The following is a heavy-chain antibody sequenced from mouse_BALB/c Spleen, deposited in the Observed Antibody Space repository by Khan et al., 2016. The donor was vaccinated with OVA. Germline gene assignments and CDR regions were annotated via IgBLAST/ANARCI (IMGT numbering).Heavy chain of an antibody. CDR1: GFTFNSYG. V-gene: IGHV5-17*02. CDR3: ATSYFYVYYFDY. J-gene: IGHJ2*01. Sequence: EVQLVESGGGLVQPGGSRKLSCAASGFTFNSYGMHWVRQAPEKGLEWVAYISGDSNTVYYTDTVKGRFTMSRDNPKNTLFLQMTSLMSEDTAMYYCATSYFYVYYFDYWGPGTTLTVS. CDR2: ISGDSNTV. D-gene: IGHD1-1*01.